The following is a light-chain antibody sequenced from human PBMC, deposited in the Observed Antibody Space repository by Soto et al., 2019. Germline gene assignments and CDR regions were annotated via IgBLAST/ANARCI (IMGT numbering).Light chain of an antibody. J-gene: IGKJ3*01. CDR3: QQYNSYHFT. CDR2: KAS. V-gene: IGKV1-5*03. Sequence: DIQMTQSPSTLSASVGDRVTITCRASQSISSWLAWYQQKPGKAPKLLIYKASSLESGVPSRFSSSGSGTEFILTISSLPPDDFATYYCQQYNSYHFTFGPGTKVDIK. CDR1: QSISSW.